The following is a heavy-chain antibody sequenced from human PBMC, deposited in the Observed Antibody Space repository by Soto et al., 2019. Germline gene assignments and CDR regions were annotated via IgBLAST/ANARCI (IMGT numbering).Heavy chain of an antibody. Sequence: PGGSLRLSCAASGFMFSNHGMHWVRQAPGKGLEWVAVIWSDGNNRYYADSVKGRFTISRDNSKNTLYLQMNSLRAEDTAVYYCVRGDNWNDEASDYWGQGTLVTVS. J-gene: IGHJ4*02. CDR3: VRGDNWNDEASDY. CDR1: GFMFSNHG. D-gene: IGHD1-1*01. V-gene: IGHV3-33*01. CDR2: IWSDGNNR.